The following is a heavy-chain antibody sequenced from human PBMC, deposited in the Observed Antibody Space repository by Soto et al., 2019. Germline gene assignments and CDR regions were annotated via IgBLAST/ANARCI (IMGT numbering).Heavy chain of an antibody. CDR1: GGSFSGYY. Sequence: SETLSLTCAVYGGSFSGYYWSWIRQPPGKGLEWIGEINHSGSTNYNPSLKSRVTISVDTSKNQFSLKLSSVTAADTAVYYCARGGDSNPQAYYYYYMDVWGKGTTVTVSS. D-gene: IGHD4-4*01. CDR3: ARGGDSNPQAYYYYYMDV. J-gene: IGHJ6*03. V-gene: IGHV4-34*01. CDR2: INHSGST.